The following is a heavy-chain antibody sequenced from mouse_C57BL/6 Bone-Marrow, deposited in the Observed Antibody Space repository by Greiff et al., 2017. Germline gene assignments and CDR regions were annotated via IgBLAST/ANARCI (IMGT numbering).Heavy chain of an antibody. D-gene: IGHD2-4*01. V-gene: IGHV1-61*01. CDR1: GYTFTSYW. CDR2: IYPSDSET. CDR3: ARPYDYDSWFAY. Sequence: QVQLQQPGAELVRPGSSVKLSCKASGYTFTSYWMDWVKQRPGQGLEWIGNIYPSDSETPYNQKFKDKATLTVDKSSSTAYMQLSSLTSEDSAVYYCARPYDYDSWFAYWGQGTLVTVSA. J-gene: IGHJ3*01.